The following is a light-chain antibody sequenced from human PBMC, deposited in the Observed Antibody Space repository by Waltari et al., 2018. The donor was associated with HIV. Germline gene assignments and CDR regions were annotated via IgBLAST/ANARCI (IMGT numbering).Light chain of an antibody. CDR1: KSDIGAYTY. CDR2: EVT. J-gene: IGLJ3*02. V-gene: IGLV2-14*01. CDR3: SSYTTTTTIL. Sequence: QSALTQPASVSGSPGQSITISCTGTKSDIGAYTYVSSYQQHPGKAPKLLIYEVTHRPSGISYRFSGSKSGNTASMTISGLQAEDEADYYCSSYTTTTTILFGGGTKVTVL.